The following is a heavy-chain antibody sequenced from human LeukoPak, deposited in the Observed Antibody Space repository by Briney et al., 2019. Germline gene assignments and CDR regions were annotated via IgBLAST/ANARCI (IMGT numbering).Heavy chain of an antibody. D-gene: IGHD4-17*01. CDR2: ISSSGSTI. Sequence: PGGSLRLSCAASGFTFSSYEMNWVRQAPGKGLEWVSYISSSGSTIYYADSVKGRFTISRDNAKNSLYLQMNSLRDEDTAVYYCARVLDYGDFFDYWGQGTLVTVSS. CDR1: GFTFSSYE. V-gene: IGHV3-48*03. CDR3: ARVLDYGDFFDY. J-gene: IGHJ4*02.